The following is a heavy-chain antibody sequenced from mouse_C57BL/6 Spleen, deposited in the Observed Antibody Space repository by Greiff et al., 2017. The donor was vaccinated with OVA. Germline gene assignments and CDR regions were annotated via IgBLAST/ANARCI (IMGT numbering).Heavy chain of an antibody. J-gene: IGHJ2*01. CDR3: ARGGYYYGSSYDYFDY. D-gene: IGHD1-1*01. CDR1: GYTFTSYW. Sequence: VQLQQPGAELVKPGASVKMSCKASGYTFTSYWITWVKQRPGQGLEWIGDIYPGSGSTNYNEKFKSKATLTVDTSSSTAYMQLSSLTSEDSAVYYCARGGYYYGSSYDYFDYWGQGTTLTVSS. CDR2: IYPGSGST. V-gene: IGHV1-55*01.